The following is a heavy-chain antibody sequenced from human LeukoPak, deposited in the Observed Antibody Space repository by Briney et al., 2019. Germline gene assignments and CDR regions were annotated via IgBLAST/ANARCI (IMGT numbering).Heavy chain of an antibody. V-gene: IGHV4-34*01. D-gene: IGHD6-19*01. CDR2: INHSGST. CDR3: ARQGSSAQPSWFDP. J-gene: IGHJ5*02. Sequence: GSLRLSCAASGFTFSSYWMSWIRQPPGKGLEWIGEINHSGSTNYNPSLKSRVTISVDTSKNQFSLKLSSVTAADTAVYYCARQGSSAQPSWFDPWGQGTLVTVSS. CDR1: GFTFSSYW.